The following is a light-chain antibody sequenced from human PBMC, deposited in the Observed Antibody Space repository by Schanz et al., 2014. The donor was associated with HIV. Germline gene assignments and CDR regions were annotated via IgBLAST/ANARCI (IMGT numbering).Light chain of an antibody. CDR2: DVT. J-gene: IGLJ3*02. V-gene: IGLV2-14*03. Sequence: QSVLTQPASVSGSPGQSITISCTGTSSDVGGYDFVSWYQQHPGQAPKLLIYDVTYRPSGISNRFSGSKSAYTASLTISGLQPEDEADYYCSSFAGSNIPWVFGGGTKVTVL. CDR1: SSDVGGYDF. CDR3: SSFAGSNIPWV.